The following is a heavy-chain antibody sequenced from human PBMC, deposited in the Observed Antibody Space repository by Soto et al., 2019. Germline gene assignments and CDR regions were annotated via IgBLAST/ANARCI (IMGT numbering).Heavy chain of an antibody. CDR3: AKGANEDYGGNNDYFDY. J-gene: IGHJ4*02. CDR2: ISWNSGSI. CDR1: GFTFDDYA. V-gene: IGHV3-9*01. Sequence: EVQLVESGGGLVQPGRSLRLSCAASGFTFDDYAMHWVRQAPGKGLEWVSGISWNSGSIGYADSVKGRFTISRDNAKNSLYLQMNSLRAEDTALYYCAKGANEDYGGNNDYFDYWGQGTLVTVSS. D-gene: IGHD4-17*01.